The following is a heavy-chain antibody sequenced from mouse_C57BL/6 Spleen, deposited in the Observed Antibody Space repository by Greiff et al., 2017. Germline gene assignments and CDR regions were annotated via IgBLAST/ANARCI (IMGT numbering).Heavy chain of an antibody. V-gene: IGHV1-64*01. CDR2: IHPNSGST. D-gene: IGHD1-1*01. J-gene: IGHJ3*01. Sequence: QVQLQQPGAELVKPGASVKLSCKASGYTFTSYWMHWVKQRPGQGLEWIGMIHPNSGSTNYNEKFKSKATLTVDKSSSTAYMQLRSLTSEDSAVYYCARDYYGSSFFAYWGQGTLVTVSA. CDR1: GYTFTSYW. CDR3: ARDYYGSSFFAY.